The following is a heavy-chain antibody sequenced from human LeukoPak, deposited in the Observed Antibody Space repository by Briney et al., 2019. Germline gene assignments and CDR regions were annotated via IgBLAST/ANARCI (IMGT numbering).Heavy chain of an antibody. Sequence: SETLSLTCAVYGGSFSGYYWSWIRQPPGKGLEWIGEINHSGSTNYNPSLKSRVNISVETSKNQFSLKLGSVTAADTAVYYCARGPPYYDFWSGYYWAFDIWGQGTMVTVSS. D-gene: IGHD3-3*01. V-gene: IGHV4-34*01. J-gene: IGHJ3*02. CDR1: GGSFSGYY. CDR2: INHSGST. CDR3: ARGPPYYDFWSGYYWAFDI.